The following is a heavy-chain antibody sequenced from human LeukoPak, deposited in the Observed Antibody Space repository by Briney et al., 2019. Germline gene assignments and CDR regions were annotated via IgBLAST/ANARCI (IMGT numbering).Heavy chain of an antibody. CDR1: GGTFSSYA. Sequence: SVKVSCKASGGTFSSYAISWVRQAPGQGLEWMGGIIPIFGTANYAQKFQGRVTITTDESTSTAYMELSSLRSEDTAVYHCAGVGGPTTGYYYYMDVWGKGTTVTVSS. D-gene: IGHD4-11*01. CDR2: IIPIFGTA. V-gene: IGHV1-69*05. J-gene: IGHJ6*03. CDR3: AGVGGPTTGYYYYMDV.